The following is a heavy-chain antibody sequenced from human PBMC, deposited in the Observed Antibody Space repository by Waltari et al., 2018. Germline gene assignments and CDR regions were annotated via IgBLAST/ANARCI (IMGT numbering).Heavy chain of an antibody. Sequence: QVQLQESGPTLVKPSETLSLTCTVSGGSITTSYWSWLRQPPGKGLEWIGYIYYSGSVSYNPSRKSRVTISLEKSKNQFSLELSSVTAADTAVYYCARDRDTSGYYPEYWFFDLWGRGTLITVSS. J-gene: IGHJ2*01. D-gene: IGHD3-22*01. V-gene: IGHV4-59*01. CDR2: IYYSGSV. CDR3: ARDRDTSGYYPEYWFFDL. CDR1: GGSITTSY.